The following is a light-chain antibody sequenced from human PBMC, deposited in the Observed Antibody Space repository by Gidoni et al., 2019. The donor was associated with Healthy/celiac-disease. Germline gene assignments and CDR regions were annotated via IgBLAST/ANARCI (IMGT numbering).Light chain of an antibody. CDR1: ALPKQY. Sequence: SYELTQPPSVSVSPGQTARITCSGDALPKQYAYWYQQKPGQAPVLVIYKDSERPSGIPERFSGSSSGTTVTLTISGVQAEDEADYYCQSADSSGTYGPFGTGTKVTVL. CDR2: KDS. J-gene: IGLJ1*01. V-gene: IGLV3-25*03. CDR3: QSADSSGTYGP.